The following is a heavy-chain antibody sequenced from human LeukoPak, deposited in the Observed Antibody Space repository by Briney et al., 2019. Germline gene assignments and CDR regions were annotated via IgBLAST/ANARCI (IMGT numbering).Heavy chain of an antibody. D-gene: IGHD3-10*01. Sequence: GGSLRLSCAASGFTFSSYWMSWVRQAPGKGLEWVANIKQDGSEKYYVDSVKGRFTISRDNAKNSLYLQMNSLRAEDTAVYYCARDGTYYYGSGSYKGPADYWGQGTLVTVSS. V-gene: IGHV3-7*01. J-gene: IGHJ4*02. CDR3: ARDGTYYYGSGSYKGPADY. CDR2: IKQDGSEK. CDR1: GFTFSSYW.